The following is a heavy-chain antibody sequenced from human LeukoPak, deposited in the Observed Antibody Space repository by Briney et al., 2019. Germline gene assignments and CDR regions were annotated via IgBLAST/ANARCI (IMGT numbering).Heavy chain of an antibody. CDR3: ARAVIPKSNYYYYYMDV. V-gene: IGHV4-30-4*07. D-gene: IGHD2-21*01. J-gene: IGHJ6*03. CDR2: IYYSGST. Sequence: SETLSLTCAVSGGSISSGGYSWSWIRQPPGKGLEWIGYIYYSGSTYYNPSLKSRVTISVDTSKNQFSLKLSSVTAADTAVYYCARAVIPKSNYYYYYMDVWGKGTTVTVSS. CDR1: GGSISSGGYS.